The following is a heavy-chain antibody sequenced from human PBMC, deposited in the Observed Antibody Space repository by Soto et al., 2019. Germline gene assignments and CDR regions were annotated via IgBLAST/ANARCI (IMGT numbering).Heavy chain of an antibody. V-gene: IGHV3-23*01. J-gene: IGHJ5*02. CDR2: ISGSGGST. CDR3: AKASLCTRYYDILTGYYQYNWFDP. D-gene: IGHD3-9*01. Sequence: EVQLLESGGGLVQPGGSLRLSCAASGFTFSSYAMSWVRQAPGKGLEWVSAISGSGGSTYYADSVKGRFTISRDNSKNTLYLQMNSLRAEDTAVYYCAKASLCTRYYDILTGYYQYNWFDPWGQGTLVTVSS. CDR1: GFTFSSYA.